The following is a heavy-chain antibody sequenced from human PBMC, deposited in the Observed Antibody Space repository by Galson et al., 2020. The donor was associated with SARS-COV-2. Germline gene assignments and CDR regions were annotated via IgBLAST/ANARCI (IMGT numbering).Heavy chain of an antibody. CDR2: ISSSSSTI. Sequence: GESLKISCAASGFTFSSYSMNWVRQAPGKGLEWVSYISSSSSTIYYADSVKGRFTISRDNAKNSLYLQMNSLRDEDTAVYYWARDRGRSSSSGYYYDGMDVWGQGTTVTVSS. D-gene: IGHD6-6*01. CDR1: GFTFSSYS. J-gene: IGHJ6*02. CDR3: ARDRGRSSSSGYYYDGMDV. V-gene: IGHV3-48*02.